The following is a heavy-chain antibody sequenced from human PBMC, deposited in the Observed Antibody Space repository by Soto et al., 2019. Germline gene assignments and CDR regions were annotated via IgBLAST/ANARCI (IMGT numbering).Heavy chain of an antibody. CDR1: GFTFDDYA. CDR3: AKGESSAVAGNCYFDY. CDR2: ISWNSGSI. Sequence: EVQLVESGGGLVQPGRSLRVSCAASGFTFDDYAMHWVRQAPGKGLEWVSGISWNSGSIGYADSVKGRFTISRDNAKNSLYLEMNSLRAEDSALYYCAKGESSAVAGNCYFDYWGQGTLVTVSS. V-gene: IGHV3-9*01. D-gene: IGHD6-19*01. J-gene: IGHJ4*02.